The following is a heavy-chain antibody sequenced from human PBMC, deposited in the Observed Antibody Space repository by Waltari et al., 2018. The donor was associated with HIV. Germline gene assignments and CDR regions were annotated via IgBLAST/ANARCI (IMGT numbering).Heavy chain of an antibody. CDR3: ARDRSIVSRHYDNAVSPYFDS. CDR2: INPSSGGT. J-gene: IGHJ4*02. Sequence: QVQLVQSGAAVRKPGASVRVSCKASGNTFTYNYLHWVRQAPGQGVEWMGWINPSSGGTKYPQRSPGSATMTRDTSINTAYMDRCGLTSDDTAVYFCARDRSIVSRHYDNAVSPYFDSWGQGTLVTVSS. V-gene: IGHV1-2*02. CDR1: GNTFTYNY. D-gene: IGHD3-22*01.